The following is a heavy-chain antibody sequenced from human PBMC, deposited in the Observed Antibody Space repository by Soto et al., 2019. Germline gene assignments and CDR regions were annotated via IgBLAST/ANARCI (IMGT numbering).Heavy chain of an antibody. CDR2: RNQDGSEK. J-gene: IGHJ5*02. D-gene: IGHD6-19*01. CDR3: ARGQIGVPGTGNWFDP. V-gene: IGHV3-7*01. Sequence: EEQLVESGGGLVQPGGSLRLSCAASGFTFSSYWMSWVRQAPGKGLEWVANRNQDGSEKYYVDSVKGRFTISRDNTKKSLYLQMNSLRAEDTAVYYCARGQIGVPGTGNWFDPWGQGILVTVSS. CDR1: GFTFSSYW.